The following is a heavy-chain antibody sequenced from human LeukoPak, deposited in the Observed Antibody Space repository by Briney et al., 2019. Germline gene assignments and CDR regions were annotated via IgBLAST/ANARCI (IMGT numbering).Heavy chain of an antibody. J-gene: IGHJ4*02. Sequence: SETLSLTCTVSGGSISSGSYYWSWIGQPAGKGLEWIGRIYTSGSTNYNPSLKSRVTISVDTSKNQFSLKLSSVTAADTAVYYCARDIDYFDYWGQGTLVTVSS. CDR1: GGSISSGSYY. D-gene: IGHD3-16*02. CDR3: ARDIDYFDY. CDR2: IYTSGST. V-gene: IGHV4-61*02.